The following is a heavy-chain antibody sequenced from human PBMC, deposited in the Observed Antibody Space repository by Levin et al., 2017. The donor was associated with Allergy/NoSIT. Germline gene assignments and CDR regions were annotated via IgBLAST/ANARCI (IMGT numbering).Heavy chain of an antibody. CDR2: TNPYNGNT. CDR1: GYNFITSG. D-gene: IGHD3-10*01. CDR3: ERKAGERFVGAIRPERNYYYGLDV. J-gene: IGHJ6*02. V-gene: IGHV1-18*01. Sequence: EASVKVSCKASGYNFITSGVSWVRQAPGQGLEWMGWTNPYNGNTNYAQRFQGRLIVTTDTSTGTAHIELTGLRSDDAAVHQCERKAGERFVGAIRPERNYYYGLDVWGQGTTVTVSS.